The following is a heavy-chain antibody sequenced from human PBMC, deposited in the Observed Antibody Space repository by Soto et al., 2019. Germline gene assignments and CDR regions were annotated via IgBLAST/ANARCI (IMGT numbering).Heavy chain of an antibody. D-gene: IGHD2-15*01. CDR1: GFTFSSYA. J-gene: IGHJ5*02. Sequence: PGGSLRLSCAASGFTFSSYAMHWVRQAPGKGLEWVAVISYDGSNKYYADSVKGRFTISRDNSKNTLYLQMNSLRAEDTAVYYCAREVVVAANWFDPWGQGTLVTVSS. CDR2: ISYDGSNK. V-gene: IGHV3-30-3*01. CDR3: AREVVVAANWFDP.